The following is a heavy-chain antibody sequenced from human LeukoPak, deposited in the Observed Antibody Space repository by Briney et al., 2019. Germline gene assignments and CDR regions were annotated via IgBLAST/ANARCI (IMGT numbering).Heavy chain of an antibody. CDR1: GFTFSWYA. J-gene: IGHJ4*01. Sequence: PSESLTLTCEASGFTFSWYALAWVRQGPGKGLEWVAAVTSGGGGTRFADSVKGRFTISRDNTKNTMYLQMDSVRVDDTAMYFCGSDPNGDYVGALGYWGRGALVTVPS. D-gene: IGHD2-8*01. CDR3: GSDPNGDYVGALGY. V-gene: IGHV3-23*01. CDR2: VTSGGGGT.